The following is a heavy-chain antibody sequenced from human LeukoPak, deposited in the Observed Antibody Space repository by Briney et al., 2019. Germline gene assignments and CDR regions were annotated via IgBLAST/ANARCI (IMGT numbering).Heavy chain of an antibody. D-gene: IGHD6-19*01. V-gene: IGHV4-31*03. CDR2: IYYSGST. CDR3: AREASSGYWFDP. Sequence: SQTLSLTCTVSGGSISSGGYYWSWIRQHPGKGLEWIGYIYYSGSTYYTPSLKSGVTISVDTSKNQFSLKLSSVTAADTAVYDCAREASSGYWFDPWGQGTLVTVSS. J-gene: IGHJ5*02. CDR1: GGSISSGGYY.